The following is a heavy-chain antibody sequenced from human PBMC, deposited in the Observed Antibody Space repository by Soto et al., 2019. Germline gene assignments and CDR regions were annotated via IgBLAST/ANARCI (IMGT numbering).Heavy chain of an antibody. D-gene: IGHD3-10*01. Sequence: LXISCKSSGYIFSANLVAWFRHVPGKGLEWMGSIFPADSDIRYNPSFQGQVTISVDKSIDTAYLQWSSLKASDTATFYCAKHNYFGSGNSFYYYESDLWGQWTTVTVYS. J-gene: IGHJ6*02. CDR2: IFPADSDI. V-gene: IGHV5-51*01. CDR1: GYIFSANL. CDR3: AKHNYFGSGNSFYYYESDL.